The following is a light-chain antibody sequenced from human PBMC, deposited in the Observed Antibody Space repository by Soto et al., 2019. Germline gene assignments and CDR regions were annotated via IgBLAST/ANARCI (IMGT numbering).Light chain of an antibody. V-gene: IGLV2-14*01. Sequence: QSVLTQPASVSGSPGQSITISCTGTSSDVGGYDYVSWYQQCPGKAPKVLIYEVSDRPSGVSDRFSGSKSGNTASLTITGLQADDEGDYYCSSFSSTNTVTWVFGGGTQLTVL. CDR2: EVS. CDR3: SSFSSTNTVTWV. CDR1: SSDVGGYDY. J-gene: IGLJ3*02.